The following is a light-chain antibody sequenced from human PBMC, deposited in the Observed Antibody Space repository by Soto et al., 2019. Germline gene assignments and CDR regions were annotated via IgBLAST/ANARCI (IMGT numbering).Light chain of an antibody. Sequence: EIVMTQSPATLSLSPGERVTLSCRASQNILSNLAWYQQKPGQAPRLLIYGASTRATGIPARFSGSGSGTEFTLTISSLQSEDFAVYYCQQYNNWPITFGQGTRLEIK. V-gene: IGKV3-15*01. CDR2: GAS. CDR1: QNILSN. J-gene: IGKJ5*01. CDR3: QQYNNWPIT.